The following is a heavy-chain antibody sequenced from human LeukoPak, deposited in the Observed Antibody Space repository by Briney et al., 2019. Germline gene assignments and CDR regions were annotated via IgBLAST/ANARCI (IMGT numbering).Heavy chain of an antibody. CDR3: ARGGVAVQGYYFDY. CDR1: GYSFTDHF. D-gene: IGHD3-3*01. V-gene: IGHV1-2*02. Sequence: ASVKVSCKASGYSFTDHFIHWVRQAPGQGLEWMGWINPNTDATNYAQNFQGRVTMTGDTSISTVHMELTRLRSDDTAVYYCARGGVAVQGYYFDYWGQGTLVTVSS. J-gene: IGHJ4*02. CDR2: INPNTDAT.